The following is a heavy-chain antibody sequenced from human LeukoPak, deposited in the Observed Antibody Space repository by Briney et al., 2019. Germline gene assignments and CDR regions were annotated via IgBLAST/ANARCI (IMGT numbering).Heavy chain of an antibody. D-gene: IGHD1-26*01. V-gene: IGHV4-59*08. CDR1: GGSISSYY. J-gene: IGHJ4*02. CDR3: ARRSHYLSYFDY. CDR2: IYYSGST. Sequence: PSETLSLTCTVSGGSISSYYWSWIRQPPGKGLEWIGYIYYSGSTNYNPSLKSRVTISVDTSKNQFSLKLSSVTAADTAVYYCARRSHYLSYFDYWGQGTLVTVSS.